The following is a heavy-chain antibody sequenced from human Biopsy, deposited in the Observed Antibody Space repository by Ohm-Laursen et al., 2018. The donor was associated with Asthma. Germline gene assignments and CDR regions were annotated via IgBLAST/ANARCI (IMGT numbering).Heavy chain of an antibody. CDR1: GFTFGDYW. D-gene: IGHD3-3*01. CDR2: IKHDGTEK. J-gene: IGHJ1*01. CDR3: ARTFQFWSPYHAEHYQP. V-gene: IGHV3-7*01. Sequence: SLRLSCTASGFTFGDYWMSWVRQVPGKGLEWVANIKHDGTEKNHVDSLKGRFTISRDNAKNSLYLQMNSLRAEDTAVYYCARTFQFWSPYHAEHYQPWGQGTLVTVSS.